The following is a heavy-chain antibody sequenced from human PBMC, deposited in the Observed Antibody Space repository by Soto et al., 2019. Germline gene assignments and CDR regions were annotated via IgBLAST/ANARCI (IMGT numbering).Heavy chain of an antibody. CDR2: ISSEGAST. V-gene: IGHV3-64D*06. CDR1: GFIFSSYA. CDR3: VKDRYVDY. Sequence: PGGSLRLSCSVSGFIFSSYAMHWVRQAPGKGLEYVASISSEGASTYYADSVKGRFIISRDNSKNTLYLQMSSLRAEGTAVYYCVKDRYVDYWGQGILVTVSS. J-gene: IGHJ4*02.